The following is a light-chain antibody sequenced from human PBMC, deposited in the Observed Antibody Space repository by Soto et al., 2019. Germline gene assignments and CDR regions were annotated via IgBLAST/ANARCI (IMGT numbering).Light chain of an antibody. CDR2: GSA. Sequence: EIVMTQSPATVSVSPGERATLSCRASQSVFNSLAWYQQRPGQAPRLLIYGSATRATGIPDRFSGSGSGTEFTLTISSLQSEDSAVYYCQQYHSWPAFGQGTKVEIK. CDR1: QSVFNS. V-gene: IGKV3-15*01. CDR3: QQYHSWPA. J-gene: IGKJ1*01.